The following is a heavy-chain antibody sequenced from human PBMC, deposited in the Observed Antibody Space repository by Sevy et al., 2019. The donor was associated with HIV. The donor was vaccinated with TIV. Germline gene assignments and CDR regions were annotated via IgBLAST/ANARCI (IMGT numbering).Heavy chain of an antibody. D-gene: IGHD3-22*01. CDR3: ARDRYYYDSSGYFY. CDR1: GYTFTGYY. CDR2: INPNSGGT. V-gene: IGHV1-2*02. J-gene: IGHJ4*02. Sequence: ASVKVSCKASGYTFTGYYMHWVRQAPGQGLEWMGWINPNSGGTNYAQKFQGRVTMTRDTSISTAYMELSRLRSDDTAVYYCARDRYYYDSSGYFYWGQGTLVTVSS.